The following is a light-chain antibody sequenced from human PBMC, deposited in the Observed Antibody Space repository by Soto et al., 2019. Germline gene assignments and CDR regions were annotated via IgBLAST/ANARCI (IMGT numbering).Light chain of an antibody. CDR1: SSNIGGNS. CDR3: SSYTGGNPSDV. CDR2: DDN. Sequence: QSVMTQPPSVSAAPGQKVTISCSGSSSNIGGNSVSWYQQLPGTAPKLLIYDDNKRPSGIPDRFSGSKSGTSATLGITGFQTGDEADYYCSSYTGGNPSDVFGTGTKLTVL. J-gene: IGLJ1*01. V-gene: IGLV1-51*01.